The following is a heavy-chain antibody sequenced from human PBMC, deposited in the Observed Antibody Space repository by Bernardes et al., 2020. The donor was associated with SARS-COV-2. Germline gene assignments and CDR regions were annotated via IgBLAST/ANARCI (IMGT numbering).Heavy chain of an antibody. CDR3: ATVVGYSYGGGWFDP. D-gene: IGHD5-18*01. V-gene: IGHV1-18*01. Sequence: ASVKVSCKASGYSFTSYGISWVRQAPGQGLEWMGWISADKGNTDYAQKFQGRVTMTTDTSTSTAYMELRSLRSDDTAVYYCATVVGYSYGGGWFDPWGQGTLVTVSS. CDR1: GYSFTSYG. CDR2: ISADKGNT. J-gene: IGHJ5*02.